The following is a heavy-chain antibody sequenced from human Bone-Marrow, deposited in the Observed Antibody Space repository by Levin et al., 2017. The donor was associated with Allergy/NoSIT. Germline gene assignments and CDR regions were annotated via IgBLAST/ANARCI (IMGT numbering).Heavy chain of an antibody. CDR2: ISSGSCI. V-gene: IGHV3-21*01. J-gene: IGHJ4*02. D-gene: IGHD2-2*01. CDR3: ARDGWTCSSTICYAPDY. CDR1: GFTFSTYS. Sequence: GESLKISCAASGFTFSTYSMNWVRQAPGKGLEWVSSISSGSCIYYADSLKGRFTISRDNAKNSLYLQMNTLRAEDTAVYYCARDGWTCSSTICYAPDYWGQGTLVTVSS.